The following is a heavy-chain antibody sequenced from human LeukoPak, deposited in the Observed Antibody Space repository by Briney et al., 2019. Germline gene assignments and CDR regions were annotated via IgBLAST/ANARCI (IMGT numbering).Heavy chain of an antibody. CDR3: ARGLFYIWGSYRLRTHAFDI. CDR1: GGSFSGYY. J-gene: IGHJ3*02. Sequence: PSETLSLTCAVYGGSFSGYYWSWIRQPPGKGLEWIGEINHSGSTNYNPSLKSRVTISVDTSKNQFSLELSSVTAADTAVYYCARGLFYIWGSYRLRTHAFDIWGQGTMVTVSS. CDR2: INHSGST. D-gene: IGHD3-16*02. V-gene: IGHV4-34*01.